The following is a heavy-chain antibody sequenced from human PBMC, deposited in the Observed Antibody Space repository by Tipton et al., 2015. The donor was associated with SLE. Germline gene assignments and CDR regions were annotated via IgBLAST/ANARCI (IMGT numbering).Heavy chain of an antibody. Sequence: KFQGRVTVTTDTSTSTAYMELRSLRSDDTAVYYCARALRGWMQLPDAFDIWGQGTMVTVSS. V-gene: IGHV1-18*01. J-gene: IGHJ3*02. CDR3: ARALRGWMQLPDAFDI. D-gene: IGHD5-18*01.